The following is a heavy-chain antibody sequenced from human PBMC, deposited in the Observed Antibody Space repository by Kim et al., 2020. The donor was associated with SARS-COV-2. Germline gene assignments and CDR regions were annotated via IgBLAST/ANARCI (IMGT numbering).Heavy chain of an antibody. CDR3: ARTLIVVVPAATQGIKIYYYYGMDV. D-gene: IGHD2-2*01. Sequence: GGSLRLSCAASGFTFSSYGMHWVRQAPGKGLEWVAVIWYDGSNKYYADSVKGRFTISRDNSKNTLYLQMNSLRAEDTAVYYCARTLIVVVPAATQGIKIYYYYGMDVWGQGTTVTVSS. CDR1: GFTFSSYG. J-gene: IGHJ6*02. V-gene: IGHV3-33*01. CDR2: IWYDGSNK.